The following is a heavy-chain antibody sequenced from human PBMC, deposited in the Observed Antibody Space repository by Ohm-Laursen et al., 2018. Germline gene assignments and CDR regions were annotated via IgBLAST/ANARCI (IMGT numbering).Heavy chain of an antibody. CDR3: AKMAGGWSFAY. Sequence: SLRLSCAASGFTFSNYNMNWVRQAPGKGLEWVSGISGSGSRTYYADSVKGRFTISRDNSKNTLYLQMNSLRAEDTAVYYCAKMAGGWSFAYWGQGTLVTVST. J-gene: IGHJ4*02. CDR1: GFTFSNYN. CDR2: ISGSGSRT. D-gene: IGHD6-19*01. V-gene: IGHV3-23*01.